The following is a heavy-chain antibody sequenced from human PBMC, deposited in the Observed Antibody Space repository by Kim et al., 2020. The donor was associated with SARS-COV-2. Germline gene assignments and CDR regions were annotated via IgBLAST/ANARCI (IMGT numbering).Heavy chain of an antibody. V-gene: IGHV3-9*01. D-gene: IGHD6-19*01. CDR1: GFTFDDYA. Sequence: GGSLRLSCAASGFTFDDYAMHWVRQAPGKGLEWVSGISWNSGSIGYADSVKGRFTISRDNAKNSLYLQMNSLRAEDTALYYCAKDGYSSGPWYFDLWGRGTLVTVSS. CDR2: ISWNSGSI. J-gene: IGHJ2*01. CDR3: AKDGYSSGPWYFDL.